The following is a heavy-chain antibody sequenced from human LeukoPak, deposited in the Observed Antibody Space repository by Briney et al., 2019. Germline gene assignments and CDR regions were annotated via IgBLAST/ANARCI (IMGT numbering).Heavy chain of an antibody. V-gene: IGHV3-7*05. Sequence: GGSLRLSCVASGLTFSNFWMGWVRQAPGKGLEWVANIKEDGSEQYYVDSLKGRFPISRDNAKASLYLQMNSLRAEDTAVYYCARDRPGYYFDYWGQGTLVTVPS. CDR1: GLTFSNFW. CDR3: ARDRPGYYFDY. J-gene: IGHJ4*02. D-gene: IGHD6-6*01. CDR2: IKEDGSEQ.